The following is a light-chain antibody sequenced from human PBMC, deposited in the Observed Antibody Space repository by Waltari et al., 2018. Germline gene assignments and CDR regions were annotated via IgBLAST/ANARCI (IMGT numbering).Light chain of an antibody. V-gene: IGKV4-1*01. Sequence: DIVMTQSPDSLAVSLGERATINCRSSQSILFSSTNKNYFSWYQQKPGQPPKLLIYWASSREAGVPGRCSGSGSGSDFTLTTSSLRAEVVSVYYCQQYYTAPATFGPGTKVDVK. CDR3: QQYYTAPAT. CDR1: QSILFSSTNKNY. CDR2: WAS. J-gene: IGKJ3*01.